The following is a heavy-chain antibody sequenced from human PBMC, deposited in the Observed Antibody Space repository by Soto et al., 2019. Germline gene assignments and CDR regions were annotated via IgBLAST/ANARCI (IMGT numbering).Heavy chain of an antibody. Sequence: PSETLSLTCTVSGGSISSGGYYWSWIRQHPGKGLEWIGYIYYSGSTNYNPSLKSRVTISVDTSKNQFSLKLSSVTAADTAVYYCARVPGSYLIDYWGQGTLVTVSS. J-gene: IGHJ4*02. CDR3: ARVPGSYLIDY. CDR1: GGSISSGGYY. D-gene: IGHD1-26*01. V-gene: IGHV4-61*08. CDR2: IYYSGST.